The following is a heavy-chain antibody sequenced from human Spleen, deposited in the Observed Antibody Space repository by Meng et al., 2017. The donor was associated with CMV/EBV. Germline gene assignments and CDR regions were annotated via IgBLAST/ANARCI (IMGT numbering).Heavy chain of an antibody. D-gene: IGHD3-3*01. CDR1: GGSISGGDYY. Sequence: SETLSLTCTVSGGSISGGDYYWSWIRQPPGKGLEWIGYIYDNGNTYYNPSLKSRVTISIDTSKNQFSLKLSSVTAADTAVYYCARLLTTIFGVATYFDYWGQGTLVTVSS. CDR3: ARLLTTIFGVATYFDY. CDR2: IYDNGNT. J-gene: IGHJ4*02. V-gene: IGHV4-30-4*02.